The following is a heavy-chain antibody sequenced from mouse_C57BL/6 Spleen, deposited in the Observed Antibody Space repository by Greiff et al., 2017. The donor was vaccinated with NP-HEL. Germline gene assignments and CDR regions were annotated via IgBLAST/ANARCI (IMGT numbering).Heavy chain of an antibody. J-gene: IGHJ3*01. Sequence: QVQLQQPGAELVRPGSSVKLSCKASGYTFTSYWMDWVKQRPGQGLEWIGNIYPSDSETHYNQKFKDKATLTVDKSSSTAYMQLSSLTSEDSAVDYCAGYDYAGFAYWGQGTLVTVSA. CDR1: GYTFTSYW. D-gene: IGHD2-4*01. V-gene: IGHV1-61*01. CDR3: AGYDYAGFAY. CDR2: IYPSDSET.